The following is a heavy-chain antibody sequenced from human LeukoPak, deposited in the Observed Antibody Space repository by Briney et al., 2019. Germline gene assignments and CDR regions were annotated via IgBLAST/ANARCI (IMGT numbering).Heavy chain of an antibody. D-gene: IGHD6-19*01. CDR3: AGDRNSDWYSPLDY. Sequence: PGGSLRLSCAASGFTFSSYGMHWVRQAPGKGLEWVANIKQDGSEKYYVDSVRGRFTISRDNSRNTVYMQMDSLRAEDTAIYYCAGDRNSDWYSPLDYWGQGSQVTVSP. V-gene: IGHV3-7*03. CDR1: GFTFSSYG. J-gene: IGHJ4*02. CDR2: IKQDGSEK.